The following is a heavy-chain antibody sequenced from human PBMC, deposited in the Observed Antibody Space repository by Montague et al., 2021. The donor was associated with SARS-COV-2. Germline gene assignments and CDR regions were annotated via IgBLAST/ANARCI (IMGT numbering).Heavy chain of an antibody. D-gene: IGHD2-2*01. Sequence: SLRLSCAASGFTLSSYAMNWVRQAPGKGLEWVSSISGSDDTTYYADSVKGRFTISSDSSKNTLYLQMNSLRVEETAVYYCAKGFTSWPRGLFDYWGQGSLVTVSS. CDR2: ISGSDDTT. CDR1: GFTLSSYA. CDR3: AKGFTSWPRGLFDY. V-gene: IGHV3-23*01. J-gene: IGHJ4*02.